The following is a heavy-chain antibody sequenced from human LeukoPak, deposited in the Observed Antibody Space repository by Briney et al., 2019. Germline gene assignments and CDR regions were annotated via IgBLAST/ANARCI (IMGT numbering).Heavy chain of an antibody. D-gene: IGHD3-9*01. V-gene: IGHV3-30-3*01. J-gene: IGHJ4*02. CDR3: ARDRHYDILTGYPTPDY. CDR2: ISYDGSNK. Sequence: GGSLRLSCAASGFTFSSYAMHWVRQAPGKGLEWVAVISYDGSNKYYADSVKGRFTISGDNSKNTLYLQMNSLRAEDTAVYYCARDRHYDILTGYPTPDYWGQGTLVTVSS. CDR1: GFTFSSYA.